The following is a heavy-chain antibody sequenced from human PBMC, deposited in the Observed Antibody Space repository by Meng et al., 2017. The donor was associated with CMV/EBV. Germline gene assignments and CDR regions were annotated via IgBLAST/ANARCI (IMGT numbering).Heavy chain of an antibody. Sequence: PGGSLRLACTVSGGPISSSSYYWGWIRQPPGRGLEWIGSIYYSGSTYYNPSLKSRVTISVDTSKNQFSLKLSSVTAADTAVYYCARGHGGIFGVVIGGDWFDPWGQGTLVTVSS. CDR2: IYYSGST. J-gene: IGHJ5*02. V-gene: IGHV4-39*07. CDR3: ARGHGGIFGVVIGGDWFDP. D-gene: IGHD3-3*01. CDR1: GGPISSSSYY.